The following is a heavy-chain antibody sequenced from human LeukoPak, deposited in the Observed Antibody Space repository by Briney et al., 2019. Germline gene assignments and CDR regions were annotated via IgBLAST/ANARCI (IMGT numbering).Heavy chain of an antibody. CDR2: LYSDGNT. J-gene: IGHJ4*02. Sequence: GGSLRLSCATSGFTFTSYWMSWVRQAPGKGLEWVSVLYSDGNTKYADSVQGRFTISRDNSKNTLYLEMNSLSPDDTAVYYCARGVEPLAANTLAYWGQGTLVTVSS. D-gene: IGHD1-14*01. CDR3: ARGVEPLAANTLAY. V-gene: IGHV3-53*01. CDR1: GFTFTSYW.